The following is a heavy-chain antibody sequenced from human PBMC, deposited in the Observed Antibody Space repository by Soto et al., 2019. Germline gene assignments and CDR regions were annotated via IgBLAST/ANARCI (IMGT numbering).Heavy chain of an antibody. D-gene: IGHD5-18*01. CDR1: GYTFTSYD. CDR2: MNPNSGNT. CDR3: ARAHSYDYYYYGMDV. V-gene: IGHV1-8*01. J-gene: IGHJ6*02. Sequence: QVQLVQSGAEVKKPGASVKVSCKASGYTFTSYDNNWVRQATGQGLEWMGWMNPNSGNTGYAQKFQGRVTMTRNTSISTAYMELSSLRSEDTAVYYCARAHSYDYYYYGMDVWGQGTTVTVSS.